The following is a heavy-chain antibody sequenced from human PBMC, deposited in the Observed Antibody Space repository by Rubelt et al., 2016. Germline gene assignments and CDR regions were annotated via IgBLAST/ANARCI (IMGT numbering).Heavy chain of an antibody. Sequence: EVQLVESGGGLVQPGDSLRLSCAASGFSFSSYWMHWVRQAPGKGLVWVSQIISDGSTTTYADSVKGRFTISRDNAKNTLYLQMNSLRADDTAVYYCARDNTMGRFDPWGQGTLVTVSS. CDR1: GFSFSSYW. CDR2: IISDGSTT. D-gene: IGHD5-24*01. CDR3: ARDNTMGRFDP. J-gene: IGHJ5*02. V-gene: IGHV3-74*01.